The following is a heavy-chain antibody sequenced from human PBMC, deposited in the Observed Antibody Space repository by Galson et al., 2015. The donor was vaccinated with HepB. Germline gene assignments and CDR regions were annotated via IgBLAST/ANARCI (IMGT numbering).Heavy chain of an antibody. D-gene: IGHD6-13*01. CDR3: ARTLPSSSWYYYYYYGMDV. J-gene: IGHJ6*02. CDR1: GDSVSSNSAT. Sequence: CAISGDSVSSNSATWNWIRQSPSRGLEWLGRTYYRSKWYNDYAVSVKSRITINPDTSKNQFSLQLNSVTPEDTAVYYCARTLPSSSWYYYYYYGMDVWGQGTTVTVSS. CDR2: TYYRSKWYN. V-gene: IGHV6-1*01.